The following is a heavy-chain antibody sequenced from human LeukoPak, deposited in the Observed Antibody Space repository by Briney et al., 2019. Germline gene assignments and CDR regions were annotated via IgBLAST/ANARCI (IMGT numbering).Heavy chain of an antibody. CDR3: ARVSGYVPDY. CDR2: INSDGSNT. Sequence: PGGSLRLSCAASGFTFSSYWMHWVRQAPGKGLVWVSRINSDGSNTIYADSVRGRFTISRDNAKNTLYLQMNSLRAEDTAVYYCARVSGYVPDYWGQGTLVTVSS. D-gene: IGHD5-12*01. J-gene: IGHJ4*02. CDR1: GFTFSSYW. V-gene: IGHV3-74*01.